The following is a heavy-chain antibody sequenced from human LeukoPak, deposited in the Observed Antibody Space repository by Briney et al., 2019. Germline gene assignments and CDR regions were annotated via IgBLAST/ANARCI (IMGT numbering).Heavy chain of an antibody. V-gene: IGHV1-18*04. CDR1: GYTFTSYG. D-gene: IGHD2-2*01. CDR3: ARVYQLANQVLDY. Sequence: ASVKVSCKDSGYTFTSYGISWVRQAPGQGVEWMGWISAYNGNTNYAQKLHGRVTMTTDTSTSTAYMELRSLRSDDTAVYYCARVYQLANQVLDYWGQGTLVTVSS. J-gene: IGHJ4*02. CDR2: ISAYNGNT.